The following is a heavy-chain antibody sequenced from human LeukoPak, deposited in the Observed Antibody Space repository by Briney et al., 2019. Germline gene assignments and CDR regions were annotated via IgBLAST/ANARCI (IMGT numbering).Heavy chain of an antibody. CDR3: ARVGLAADAFDV. V-gene: IGHV3-66*01. D-gene: IGHD5/OR15-5a*01. Sequence: GGSLRLSCAASGFTVSSNYMSWVRQAPGKGLEWVLVIYSGGSTYYADSVKGRFTISRDNSKNTLYLQINSLRAEDTAVYYCARVGLAADAFDVWGQGTMVTVSS. CDR1: GFTVSSNY. CDR2: IYSGGST. J-gene: IGHJ3*01.